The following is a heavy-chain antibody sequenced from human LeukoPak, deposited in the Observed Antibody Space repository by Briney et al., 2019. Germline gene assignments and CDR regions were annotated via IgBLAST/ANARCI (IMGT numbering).Heavy chain of an antibody. J-gene: IGHJ5*02. Sequence: GESLKISCKGSGYSFTSYWIGWVRQMPGKGLEWMGIIYPGDSDTRYSPSFQGQVTISADKSISTAYLQWSSLKASDTAMYYCARRATKNYYYVRGDWFDPWGQGTLVTVSS. CDR1: GYSFTSYW. V-gene: IGHV5-51*01. CDR3: ARRATKNYYYVRGDWFDP. D-gene: IGHD3-10*02. CDR2: IYPGDSDT.